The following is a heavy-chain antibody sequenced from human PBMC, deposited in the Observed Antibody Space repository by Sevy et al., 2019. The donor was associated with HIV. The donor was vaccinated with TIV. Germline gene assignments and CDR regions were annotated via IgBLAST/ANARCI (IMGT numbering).Heavy chain of an antibody. V-gene: IGHV4-38-2*02. J-gene: IGHJ4*02. CDR1: GYSISSGYW. CDR3: ASHDWGREDY. Sequence: LETLSLTCTVSGYSISSGYWWDWFRRPPGKGLQWIGAIYYRGDTQYNPSLKSRVTISRDTSKNQFSLNLASMTAADTAVYYCASHDWGREDYWGQGALVTVSS. D-gene: IGHD7-27*01. CDR2: IYYRGDT.